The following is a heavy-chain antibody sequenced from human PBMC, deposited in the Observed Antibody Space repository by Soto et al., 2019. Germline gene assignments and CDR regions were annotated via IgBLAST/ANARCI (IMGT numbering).Heavy chain of an antibody. D-gene: IGHD2-2*01. V-gene: IGHV3-23*01. CDR3: AKRDTTSPRGAFDI. Sequence: GVSMRHSCAAAGVTISSCAMSCVRQAPGKGLEWVSGISGRGGTTYYADSVQGRFTISRDNSKNTLYLQMNSLRAEDTALYYCAKRDTTSPRGAFDIWGQGTMVTVSS. CDR2: ISGRGGTT. CDR1: GVTISSCA. J-gene: IGHJ3*02.